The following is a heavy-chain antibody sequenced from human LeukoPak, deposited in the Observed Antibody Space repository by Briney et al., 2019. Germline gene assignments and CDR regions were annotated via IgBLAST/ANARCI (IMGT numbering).Heavy chain of an antibody. CDR2: ISSSSSYI. CDR1: GFTFSTFSSYS. J-gene: IGHJ4*02. V-gene: IGHV3-21*01. D-gene: IGHD3-22*01. Sequence: GGSLRLSCAASGFTFSTFSSYSMNWVRQAPGKGLEWVSSISSSSSYIYYADSVKGRFTISRDNAKNSLYLQMNSLRAEDTAVYYCARANYYYGSSGYYRPSGDYFDYWGQGTLVTVSS. CDR3: ARANYYYGSSGYYRPSGDYFDY.